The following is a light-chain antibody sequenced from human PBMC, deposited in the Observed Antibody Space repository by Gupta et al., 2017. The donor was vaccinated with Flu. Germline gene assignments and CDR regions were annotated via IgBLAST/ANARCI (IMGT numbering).Light chain of an antibody. CDR1: NIETKS. CDR2: DDI. CDR3: QVWDTNSDHVI. V-gene: IGLV3-21*02. Sequence: GETARITCGGNNIETKSVHWCQQKPGQAPVLVVYDDIDRPSGIPERFSGSNSGNTATLTISRVEAGDEADYYCQVWDTNSDHVIFGGGTKLTVL. J-gene: IGLJ2*01.